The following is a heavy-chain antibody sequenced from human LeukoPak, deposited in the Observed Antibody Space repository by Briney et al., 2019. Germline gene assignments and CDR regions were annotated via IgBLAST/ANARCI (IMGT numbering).Heavy chain of an antibody. CDR3: ARITQLLYDAVDI. CDR1: GFTFSSYE. Sequence: GGSLRLSCAASGFTFSSYEMNWVRQAPGKGLEWVSYISSSGSTIYYADSVRGRFTISRDNAKNSLYLQMNSLRAEDTAVYYCARITQLLYDAVDIWGQGTMVTVSS. CDR2: ISSSGSTI. J-gene: IGHJ3*02. V-gene: IGHV3-48*03. D-gene: IGHD5-24*01.